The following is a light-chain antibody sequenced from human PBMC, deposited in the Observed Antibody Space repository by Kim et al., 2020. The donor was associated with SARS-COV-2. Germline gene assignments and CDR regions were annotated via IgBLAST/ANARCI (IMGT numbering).Light chain of an antibody. CDR3: QTSGTGILI. CDR2: LNSDGSH. Sequence: APVNLTCTLSSGHNNYAVAWHQQQPEKGPRYLMKLNSDGSHTKGDGVPDRFSGSSSGTERYLTISSLQFEDEADYFCQTSGTGILIFGGGTQLTVL. CDR1: SGHNNYA. J-gene: IGLJ2*01. V-gene: IGLV4-69*01.